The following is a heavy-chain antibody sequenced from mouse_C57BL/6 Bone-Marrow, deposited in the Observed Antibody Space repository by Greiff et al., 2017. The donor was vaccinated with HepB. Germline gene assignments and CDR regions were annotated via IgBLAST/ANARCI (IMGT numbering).Heavy chain of an antibody. CDR2: IYPGDGDT. CDR3: ARYRYYGSSSGYFDV. V-gene: IGHV1-82*01. D-gene: IGHD1-1*01. CDR1: GYAFSSSW. Sequence: VQLQQSGPELVKPGASVKISCKASGYAFSSSWMNWVKQRPGKGLEWIGRIYPGDGDTNYNGKFKDKATLTADKSSSTAYMQLSSLTSEDSAVYFCARYRYYGSSSGYFDVWGTGTTVTVSS. J-gene: IGHJ1*03.